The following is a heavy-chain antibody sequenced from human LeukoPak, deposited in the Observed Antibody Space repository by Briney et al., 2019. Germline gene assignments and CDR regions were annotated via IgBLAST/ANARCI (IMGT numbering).Heavy chain of an antibody. CDR3: ASHYQTTGCFAFDN. V-gene: IGHV5-51*01. D-gene: IGHD1-7*01. CDR1: GYSFTDYW. J-gene: IGHJ4*02. CDR2: IWPGHSNV. Sequence: PGESLKISCKGSGYSFTDYWIGWVRQMPGKGLEWMGIIWPGHSNVVYSPSLRGQVSVSADTSLSTAFLQWSSLTASDTAMYYCASHYQTTGCFAFDNWGQGTLVTVSS.